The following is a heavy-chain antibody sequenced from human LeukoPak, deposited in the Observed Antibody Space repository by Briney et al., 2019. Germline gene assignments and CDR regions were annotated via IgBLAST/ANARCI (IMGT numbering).Heavy chain of an antibody. V-gene: IGHV1-69*06. J-gene: IGHJ4*02. CDR2: IIPIFGTA. Sequence: SVKVSCKASGGTFSSYAISWVRQAPGQGLEWMGGIIPIFGTANYAQKFQGRVTITADKSTSTAYMEPSSLRSEDTAVYYCASPGSGYSSGWYLQIDYWGQGTLVTVSS. CDR3: ASPGSGYSSGWYLQIDY. CDR1: GGTFSSYA. D-gene: IGHD6-19*01.